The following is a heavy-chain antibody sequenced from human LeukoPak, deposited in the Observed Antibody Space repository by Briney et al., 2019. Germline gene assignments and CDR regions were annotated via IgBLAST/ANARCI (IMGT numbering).Heavy chain of an antibody. J-gene: IGHJ3*02. CDR1: GFIFSYYS. V-gene: IGHV3-21*01. D-gene: IGHD3-10*01. CDR3: ARSEFEAFHM. Sequence: GGSLRLSCAASGFIFSYYSMNWVRQAPGKGLEWVSSINSNSNYMSYADSVKGRFTISRDNAKNSLYLQMTSLRAEDTAVYYCARSEFEAFHMWGQGTMVTVSS. CDR2: INSNSNYM.